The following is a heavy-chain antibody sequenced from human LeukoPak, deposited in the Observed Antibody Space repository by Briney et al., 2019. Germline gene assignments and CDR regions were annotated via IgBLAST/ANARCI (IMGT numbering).Heavy chain of an antibody. Sequence: SETLSLTCTVSDGSISSSSYYWGWIRQPPGKGLEWIGSIYYSGSTYYNPSLKSRVTISVDTSKNQFSLKLSSVTAADTAVYYCARHRYSGSYYGAIDYWGQGTLVTVSS. CDR1: DGSISSSSYY. CDR2: IYYSGST. CDR3: ARHRYSGSYYGAIDY. V-gene: IGHV4-39*01. J-gene: IGHJ4*02. D-gene: IGHD1-26*01.